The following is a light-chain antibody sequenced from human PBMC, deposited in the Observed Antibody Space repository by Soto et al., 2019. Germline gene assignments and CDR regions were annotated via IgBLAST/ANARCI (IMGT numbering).Light chain of an antibody. CDR3: QQYNSYSYT. CDR2: DAS. CDR1: QGINNW. V-gene: IGKV1-5*01. J-gene: IGKJ2*01. Sequence: DIQMTQSPSSVSAFVGDRVSITCRASQGINNWLAWYQQKPGKAPKLLIYDASSLESGVPSRFSGSGSGTEFTLTISSLQPDDFATYYCQQYNSYSYTFGQGTKLEIK.